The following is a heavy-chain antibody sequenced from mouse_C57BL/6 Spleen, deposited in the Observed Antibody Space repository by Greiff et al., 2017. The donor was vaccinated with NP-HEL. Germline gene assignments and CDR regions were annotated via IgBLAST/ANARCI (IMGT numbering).Heavy chain of an antibody. CDR3: ARELRSFAY. CDR2: IDPSDSYT. J-gene: IGHJ3*01. CDR1: GYTFTSYW. V-gene: IGHV1-69*01. D-gene: IGHD1-1*01. Sequence: QVQLKQPGAALVMPGASVKLSCKASGYTFTSYWMHWVKQRPGQGLEWIGEIDPSDSYTNYNQKFKGKSTLTVDKSSSTAYMQLSSLTSEDSAVYYCARELRSFAYWGQGTLVTVSA.